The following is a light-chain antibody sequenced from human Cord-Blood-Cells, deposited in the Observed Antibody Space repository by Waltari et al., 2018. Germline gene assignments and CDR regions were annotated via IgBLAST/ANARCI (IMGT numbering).Light chain of an antibody. CDR2: EGS. Sequence: QSALTQPASVSGSPGQSITISCTGTSSDVGSYHLFSWYQQHPGKAPTRMIYEGSKRPSGVSNRFSGSKSGNTASLTISGLQAEDEADYYCCSYAGSSTWVFGGGTKLTVL. CDR1: SSDVGSYHL. J-gene: IGLJ3*02. V-gene: IGLV2-23*01. CDR3: CSYAGSSTWV.